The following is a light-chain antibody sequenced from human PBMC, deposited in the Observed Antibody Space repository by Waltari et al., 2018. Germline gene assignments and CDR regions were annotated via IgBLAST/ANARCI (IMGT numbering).Light chain of an antibody. CDR1: QSLRSS. V-gene: IGKV3-11*01. CDR3: QQRGT. Sequence: EIVLTQSPVTLSLSQGERATLSCRASQSLRSSSAWYQQKPGQAPRLLIYDTSNRATGIPPRFSGSGSGTDFTLTISSLEPEDFAVYYCQQRGTFGQGTKVEIK. J-gene: IGKJ1*01. CDR2: DTS.